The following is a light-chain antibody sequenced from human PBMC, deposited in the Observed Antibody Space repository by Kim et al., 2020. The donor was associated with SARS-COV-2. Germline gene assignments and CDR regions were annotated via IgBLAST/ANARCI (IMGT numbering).Light chain of an antibody. CDR1: SSNIGAGYD. J-gene: IGLJ3*02. CDR2: GNS. Sequence: PGQRVPISCIGSSSNIGAGYDVHWYQQLPGTAPKLLIYGNSNRPSGVPDRFSGSKSGTSASLAITGLQAEDEADYYCQSYDSRNWVFGGGTQLTVL. CDR3: QSYDSRNWV. V-gene: IGLV1-40*01.